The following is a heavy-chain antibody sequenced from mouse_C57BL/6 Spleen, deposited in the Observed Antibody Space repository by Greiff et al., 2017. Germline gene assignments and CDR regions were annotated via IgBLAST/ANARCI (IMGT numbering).Heavy chain of an antibody. Sequence: VQLQQPGAELVMPGASVKLSCKASGYTFTSYWMHWVKQRPGQGLEWIGEIDPSDSYTNYNQKFKGKSTLTVDKSSSTAYMQLSSLTSEDSAVYYCARAGVYGNYDYYAMGYWGQGTSVTVSS. J-gene: IGHJ4*01. D-gene: IGHD2-10*02. CDR2: IDPSDSYT. CDR3: ARAGVYGNYDYYAMGY. CDR1: GYTFTSYW. V-gene: IGHV1-69*01.